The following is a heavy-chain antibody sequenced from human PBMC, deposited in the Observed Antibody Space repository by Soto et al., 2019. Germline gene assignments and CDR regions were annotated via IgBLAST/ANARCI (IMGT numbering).Heavy chain of an antibody. V-gene: IGHV3-23*01. CDR1: GFTFSSYA. CDR2: ISGSGGST. D-gene: IGHD5-18*01. J-gene: IGHJ5*02. CDR3: AKGGGYSYGYWFDP. Sequence: GGSLRLSCAASGFTFSSYAMSWVRQAPGKGLEWVSAISGSGGSTYYADSVKGRFTISRDNSKNTLYLQMNSLRVEDTAVYYCAKGGGYSYGYWFDPWGQGTLVTVSS.